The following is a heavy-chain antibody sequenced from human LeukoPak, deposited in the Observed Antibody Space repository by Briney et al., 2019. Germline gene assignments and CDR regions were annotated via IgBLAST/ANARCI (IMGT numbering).Heavy chain of an antibody. V-gene: IGHV1-46*01. Sequence: ASVKVSCKASGYIFTSYYMYWVRQAPGQGLEWMGIINPSGGSIRYAQKFQGRVTMTRDTSTSTVYMELSSLRSEDTAVYYCARGSWQLAEEVYWGQGTLVTVSS. J-gene: IGHJ4*02. CDR1: GYIFTSYY. D-gene: IGHD6-6*01. CDR3: ARGSWQLAEEVY. CDR2: INPSGGSI.